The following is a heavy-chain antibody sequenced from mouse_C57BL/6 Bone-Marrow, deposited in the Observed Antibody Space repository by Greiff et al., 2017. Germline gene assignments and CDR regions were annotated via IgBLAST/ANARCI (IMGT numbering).Heavy chain of an antibody. V-gene: IGHV5-6*01. J-gene: IGHJ3*01. CDR3: ARQSTAGFAY. CDR1: GFTFSSYG. CDR2: ISSGGSYT. Sequence: EVMLVESGGDLVKPGGSLKLSCAASGFTFSSYGMSWVRQTPDKRLEWVATISSGGSYTYYPDSVKGRFTISRDNAKNTLYLQMSSLKSEDTAMYYCARQSTAGFAYWGQGTLVTVSA. D-gene: IGHD5-1*01.